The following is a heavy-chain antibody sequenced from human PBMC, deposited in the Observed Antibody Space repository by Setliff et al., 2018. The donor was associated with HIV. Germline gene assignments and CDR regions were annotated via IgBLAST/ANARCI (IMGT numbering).Heavy chain of an antibody. J-gene: IGHJ4*02. V-gene: IGHV3-9*01. CDR3: ARAWPYYYDSSDPACLFDY. CDR2: ISWSSGSI. D-gene: IGHD3-22*01. CDR1: GFTLDDYV. Sequence: GGSLRLSCVASGFTLDDYVMHWVRQAPGKGLEWVSGISWSSGSIDSADSVKGRFTISRDNAKNSLYLQMNSLRAEDTAVYYCARAWPYYYDSSDPACLFDYWGQGTLVTVSS.